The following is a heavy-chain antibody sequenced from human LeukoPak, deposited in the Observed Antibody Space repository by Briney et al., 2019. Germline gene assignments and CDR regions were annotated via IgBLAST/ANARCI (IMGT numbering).Heavy chain of an antibody. CDR2: IIPIFGTA. Sequence: GASVKVSCKASRGTFSSYAISWVRQAPGQGLEWMGGIIPIFGTANYAQKFQGRVTITTDESTSTAYMELSSLRSEDTAVYYCARGNSNYYYYYMDVWGKGTTVTVSS. D-gene: IGHD1/OR15-1a*01. J-gene: IGHJ6*03. CDR3: ARGNSNYYYYYMDV. CDR1: RGTFSSYA. V-gene: IGHV1-69*05.